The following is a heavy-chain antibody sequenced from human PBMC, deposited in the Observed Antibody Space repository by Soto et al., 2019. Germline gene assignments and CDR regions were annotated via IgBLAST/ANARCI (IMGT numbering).Heavy chain of an antibody. CDR1: GYTLTELS. Sequence: ASVKVSCKVSGYTLTELSMHWVRQAPGKGLEWMGGFDPEDGETIYAQKFQGKVTMTEDTSTDTAYMELSSLRSEDTAVYYCVTVDSSSWTYYFDYWGQGTLVTVSS. CDR3: VTVDSSSWTYYFDY. V-gene: IGHV1-24*01. CDR2: FDPEDGET. D-gene: IGHD6-13*01. J-gene: IGHJ4*02.